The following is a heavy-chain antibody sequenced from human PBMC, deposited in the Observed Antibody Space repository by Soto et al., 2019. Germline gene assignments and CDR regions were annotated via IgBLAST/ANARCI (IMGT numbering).Heavy chain of an antibody. D-gene: IGHD2-15*01. Sequence: PSETLPLTCSVSGDSISNLDYFWAWIRQPPGQALEYIGYSYKSATTYYNPSFESRVAISVYTSKSQFSLNVTSVTAADTAVYFCARGRYCLAGRCFPNWFDSWGQGALVTVAS. V-gene: IGHV4-30-4*01. CDR1: GDSISNLDYF. CDR2: SYKSATT. J-gene: IGHJ5*01. CDR3: ARGRYCLAGRCFPNWFDS.